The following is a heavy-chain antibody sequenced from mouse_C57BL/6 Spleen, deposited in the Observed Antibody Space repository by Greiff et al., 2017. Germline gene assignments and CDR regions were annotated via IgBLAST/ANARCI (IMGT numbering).Heavy chain of an antibody. CDR1: GYSITSGYY. J-gene: IGHJ2*01. CDR2: ISYDGSN. V-gene: IGHV3-6*01. CDR3: ARASDSSGLHFDY. D-gene: IGHD3-2*02. Sequence: VQLQQSGPGLVKPSQSLSLTCSVTGYSITSGYYWNWIRQFPGNKLEWMGYISYDGSNNYNPSLKNRISITRDTSKNQFFLKLNSVTTEDTATYYCARASDSSGLHFDYWGQGTTLTVSS.